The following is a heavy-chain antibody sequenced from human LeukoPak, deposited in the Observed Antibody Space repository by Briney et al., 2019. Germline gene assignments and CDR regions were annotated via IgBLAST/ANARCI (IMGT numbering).Heavy chain of an antibody. CDR3: ARRADTAMADYYYGMDV. Sequence: SETLSLTCAVYGGSFSGYYWSWIRQPPGKGLEWIGEINHSGSTNYNPSLKSRVTISVDTSKNQFSLKLSSVTAADTAVYYCARRADTAMADYYYGMDVWGQGTTVTVSS. V-gene: IGHV4-34*01. J-gene: IGHJ6*02. CDR2: INHSGST. CDR1: GGSFSGYY. D-gene: IGHD5-18*01.